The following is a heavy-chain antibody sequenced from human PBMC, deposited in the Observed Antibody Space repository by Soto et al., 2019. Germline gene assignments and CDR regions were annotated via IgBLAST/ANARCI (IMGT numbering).Heavy chain of an antibody. Sequence: EVQLVESGGGLVQPGGSLRLSCAASGFTFSSYWMHWVRQAPGKGLVWVSRINSDGSSTSYADSVKGRFTISRDNAKNTWYLQKISLSAEDTAVYYFARDLAWSSGWWATFPTDYYDGMDDWGQGTTVTVSS. CDR3: ARDLAWSSGWWATFPTDYYDGMDD. D-gene: IGHD6-19*01. V-gene: IGHV3-74*01. CDR1: GFTFSSYW. J-gene: IGHJ6*02. CDR2: INSDGSST.